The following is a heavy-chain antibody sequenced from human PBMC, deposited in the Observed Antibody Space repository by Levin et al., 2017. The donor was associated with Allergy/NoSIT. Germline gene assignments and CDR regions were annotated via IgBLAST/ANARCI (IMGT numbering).Heavy chain of an antibody. J-gene: IGHJ3*02. CDR2: IIPIFGTA. CDR1: GGTFSSYA. Sequence: ASVKVSCKASGGTFSSYAISWVRQAPGQGLEWMGGIIPIFGTANYAQKFQGRVTITADESTSTAYMELSSLRSEDTAVYYCARSSMIVVVDKTFGRKNAFDIWGQGTMVTVSS. V-gene: IGHV1-69*13. CDR3: ARSSMIVVVDKTFGRKNAFDI. D-gene: IGHD3-22*01.